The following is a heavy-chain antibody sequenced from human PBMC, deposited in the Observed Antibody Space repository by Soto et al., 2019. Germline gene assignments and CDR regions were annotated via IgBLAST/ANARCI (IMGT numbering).Heavy chain of an antibody. CDR2: INPNSGGT. Sequence: ASVKVSCKASGYTFTGYYMHWVRQAPGQGLEWMGWINPNSGGTNYAQKFQGWVTMTRDTSISTAYMELSRLRSDDTAVYYCARVEAYDSSGYSPDAGMDVWGQGTTVTVSS. CDR1: GYTFTGYY. J-gene: IGHJ6*02. V-gene: IGHV1-2*04. D-gene: IGHD3-22*01. CDR3: ARVEAYDSSGYSPDAGMDV.